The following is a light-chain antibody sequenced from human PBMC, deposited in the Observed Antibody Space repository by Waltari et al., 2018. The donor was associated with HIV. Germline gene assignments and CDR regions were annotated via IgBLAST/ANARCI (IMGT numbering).Light chain of an antibody. V-gene: IGKV1-5*03. Sequence: DIQMSQSPSTLSASVGDRVSITCRASHSVRSSLAWYQQTPGQAPKLLIYRASILESGVPSRFSGSGSGTEFTLTISSLQPDDFATYFCQQYNYFPWTLGQGTKVDIK. CDR3: QQYNYFPWT. CDR1: HSVRSS. CDR2: RAS. J-gene: IGKJ1*01.